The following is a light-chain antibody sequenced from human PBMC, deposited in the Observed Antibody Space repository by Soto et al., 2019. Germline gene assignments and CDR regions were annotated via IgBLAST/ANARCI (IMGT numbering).Light chain of an antibody. CDR2: KAS. CDR3: QQYNSYWT. Sequence: DIQMTQSPSTLSASVGDRFTIICRASQSISSWLAWYQQKGGKAPKLLISKASNLDSGVPSRFSGSGSGTDFTLTISSLQPDDFATYYCQQYNSYWTFGQGTKVDIK. V-gene: IGKV1-5*03. CDR1: QSISSW. J-gene: IGKJ1*01.